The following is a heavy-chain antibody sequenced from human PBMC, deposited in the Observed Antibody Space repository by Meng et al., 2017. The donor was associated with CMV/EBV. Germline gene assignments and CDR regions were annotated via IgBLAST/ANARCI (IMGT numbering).Heavy chain of an antibody. CDR1: GYTFTSYD. CDR2: MNPNSGNT. CDR3: ARGTGVVPVYGMDV. J-gene: IGHJ6*02. V-gene: IGHV1-8*03. D-gene: IGHD2-2*01. Sequence: ASVKVSCKASGYTFTSYDINWVRQATGQGLEWMGWMNPNSGNTGYAQKFQGRVTITRNTSISTAYMELSSLRSEDTAVYYCARGTGVVPVYGMDVWGQGTTVTVSS.